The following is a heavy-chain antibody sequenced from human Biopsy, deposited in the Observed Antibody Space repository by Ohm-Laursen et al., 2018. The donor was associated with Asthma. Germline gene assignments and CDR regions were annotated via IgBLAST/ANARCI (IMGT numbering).Heavy chain of an antibody. CDR3: ARCQVGYSSGWSLLLKKIYYSGMDV. J-gene: IGHJ6*02. V-gene: IGHV1-69*13. CDR1: GGTFSNFA. D-gene: IGHD6-19*01. CDR2: IMTVFGTT. Sequence: GASVKVSCKAPGGTFSNFAISWVRQAPGQGLEWLGGIMTVFGTTNYAQKFQGRVTITADESTSTAYMEVTSLRSEDTAIYYCARCQVGYSSGWSLLLKKIYYSGMDVWGQGNAVTVSS.